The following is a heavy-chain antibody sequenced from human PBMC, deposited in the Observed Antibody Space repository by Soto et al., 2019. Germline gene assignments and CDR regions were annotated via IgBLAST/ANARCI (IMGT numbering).Heavy chain of an antibody. J-gene: IGHJ4*02. CDR2: ISSSSSTI. V-gene: IGHV3-48*02. CDR1: GFTFSSYS. CDR3: AARYGDFDY. Sequence: EVQLVESGGGLVQPGGSLRLSCAASGFTFSSYSMNWVHQAPGKGLEWVSYISSSSSTIYYADSVKGRFTISRDNAKNSLYLHMNSLRDEDTAVYYCAARYGDFDYWGQGTLVTVSS. D-gene: IGHD4-17*01.